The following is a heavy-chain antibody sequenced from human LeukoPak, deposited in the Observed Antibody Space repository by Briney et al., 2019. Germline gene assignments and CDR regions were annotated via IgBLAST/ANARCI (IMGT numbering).Heavy chain of an antibody. CDR1: GGSISSYY. J-gene: IGHJ3*02. CDR2: IYYSGST. Sequence: SETLSLTCTVTGGSISSYYWSWIRQPPGKGLEWIGYIYYSGSTNYNPSLKSRVTISVDTSKNQFSLKLSSVNAADTAVYYCARTAGEYYPGAFDIWGQGTMVTVSS. CDR3: ARTAGEYYPGAFDI. D-gene: IGHD3-10*01. V-gene: IGHV4-59*08.